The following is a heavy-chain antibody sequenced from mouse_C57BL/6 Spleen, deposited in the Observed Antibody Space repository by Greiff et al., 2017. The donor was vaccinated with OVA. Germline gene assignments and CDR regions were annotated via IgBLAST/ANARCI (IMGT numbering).Heavy chain of an antibody. V-gene: IGHV1-69*01. CDR2: IDPSDSYT. J-gene: IGHJ2*01. CDR3: ARRGFYYGSSLYYFDY. Sequence: VKLQQPGAELVMPGASVKLSCKASGYTFTSYWMHWVKQRPGQGLEWIGEIDPSDSYTNYNQKFKGKSTLTVDKSSSTAYMQLSSLTSEDSAVYYCARRGFYYGSSLYYFDYWGQGTTLTVSS. D-gene: IGHD1-1*01. CDR1: GYTFTSYW.